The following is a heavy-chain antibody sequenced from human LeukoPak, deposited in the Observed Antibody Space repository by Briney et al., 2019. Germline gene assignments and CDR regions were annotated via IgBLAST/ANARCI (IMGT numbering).Heavy chain of an antibody. D-gene: IGHD5-18*01. Sequence: SVKVSCKASGGTFSSYTISWVRQAPGQGLEWMGRIIPILGIANYAQKFQGRVTITADKSTSTAYMELSSLRSEDTAVHYCAREAGSYGLYYFDYWGQGTLVTVSS. J-gene: IGHJ4*02. V-gene: IGHV1-69*04. CDR2: IIPILGIA. CDR1: GGTFSSYT. CDR3: AREAGSYGLYYFDY.